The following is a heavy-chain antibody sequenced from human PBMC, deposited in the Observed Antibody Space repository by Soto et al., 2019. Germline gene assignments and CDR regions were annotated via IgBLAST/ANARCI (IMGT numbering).Heavy chain of an antibody. CDR2: IWYDGSNK. CDR3: ARDPGRPVSNYYYYYGMDV. CDR1: GFTFSSYG. J-gene: IGHJ6*02. Sequence: PGGSLRLSCAASGFTFSSYGMHWVRQAPGKGLEWVAVIWYDGSNKYYADSVKGRFTISRDNSKNTLYLQMNSLRAEDTAVYYCARDPGRPVSNYYYYYGMDVWGQGTTVTVSS. V-gene: IGHV3-33*01.